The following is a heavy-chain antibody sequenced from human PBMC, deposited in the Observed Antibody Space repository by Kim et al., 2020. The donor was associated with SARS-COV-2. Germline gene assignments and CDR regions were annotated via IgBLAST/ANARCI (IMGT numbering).Heavy chain of an antibody. V-gene: IGHV3-33*01. CDR1: GFTFSSYG. J-gene: IGHJ2*01. CDR2: IWYDGSNK. Sequence: GGSLRLSCAASGFTFSSYGMHWVRQAPGKGLEWVAVIWYDGSNKYYADSVKGRFTISRDNSKNTLYLQMNSLRAEDTAVYYCARDAWELLPYWYFDLWGRGTLVTVSS. D-gene: IGHD1-26*01. CDR3: ARDAWELLPYWYFDL.